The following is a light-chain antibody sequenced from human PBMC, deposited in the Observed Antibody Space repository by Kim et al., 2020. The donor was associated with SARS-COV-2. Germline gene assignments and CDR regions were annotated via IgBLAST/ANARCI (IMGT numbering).Light chain of an antibody. Sequence: ASVGDRVTITCRASQSISTYLNWYHQKPGKAPNLLIYAASTLEGGVPSRFSGSGSGTDFTLTITNLQPEDYATYYCQQTYSAPPTFGQGTKVDIK. CDR3: QQTYSAPPT. V-gene: IGKV1-39*01. CDR2: AAS. J-gene: IGKJ1*01. CDR1: QSISTY.